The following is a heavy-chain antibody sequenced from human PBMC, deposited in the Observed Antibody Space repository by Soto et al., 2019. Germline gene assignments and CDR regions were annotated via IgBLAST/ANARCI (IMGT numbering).Heavy chain of an antibody. V-gene: IGHV3-23*01. CDR2: ISGSGGST. Sequence: EVQLLESGGGLVQPGGSLRLSCAASEFTFSSYAMNWVRQAPGKGLEWVSTISGSGGSTYYADSVKGRFTISRDNSKNTLYLQMNSLRVEDTAVYYCASGYSSGWYFLHYWGQGTLVTVSS. CDR3: ASGYSSGWYFLHY. J-gene: IGHJ4*02. CDR1: EFTFSSYA. D-gene: IGHD6-19*01.